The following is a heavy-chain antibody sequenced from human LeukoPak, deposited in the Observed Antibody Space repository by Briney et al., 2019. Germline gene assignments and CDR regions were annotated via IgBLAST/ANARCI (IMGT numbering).Heavy chain of an antibody. CDR2: ISYDGSNK. Sequence: GGSLRLSCAASGFTFSSYAMHWVRQAPGKGLEWVAFISYDGSNKYHADSVKGRFTISRDNAKNTLYLQMSSLRVEDTAVYYCASGSPDSSSSVDFDYWGQGTLVTVSS. D-gene: IGHD6-6*01. CDR1: GFTFSSYA. J-gene: IGHJ4*02. V-gene: IGHV3-30*04. CDR3: ASGSPDSSSSVDFDY.